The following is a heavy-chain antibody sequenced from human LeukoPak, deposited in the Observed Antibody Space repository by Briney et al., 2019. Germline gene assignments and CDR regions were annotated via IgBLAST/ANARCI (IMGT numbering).Heavy chain of an antibody. J-gene: IGHJ4*02. D-gene: IGHD6-13*01. CDR2: ISWNSGSI. V-gene: IGHV3-9*01. Sequence: GGSLRLSCAASGFTFDDYAMHWVRQAPGKGLEWVSGISWNSGSIGYADSVKGRFAISRDNAKNSLHLQMNSLRAEDTALYYCAKEGDSSFIDYWGQGTLVTVSS. CDR3: AKEGDSSFIDY. CDR1: GFTFDDYA.